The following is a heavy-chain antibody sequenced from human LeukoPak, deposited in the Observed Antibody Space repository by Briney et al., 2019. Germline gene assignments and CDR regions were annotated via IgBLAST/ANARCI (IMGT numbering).Heavy chain of an antibody. CDR3: ARGWISGADSEHYFEN. Sequence: ASVKVSCKASGYTFTSYDINWVRQAPGQGLEWMGWMGPRNGYTGSAQRFQGRITMTRDTSISTAYMELSSLTSDDTAVYYCARGWISGADSEHYFENWGQGTLVTVSS. J-gene: IGHJ4*02. CDR1: GYTFTSYD. D-gene: IGHD4-23*01. V-gene: IGHV1-8*01. CDR2: MGPRNGYT.